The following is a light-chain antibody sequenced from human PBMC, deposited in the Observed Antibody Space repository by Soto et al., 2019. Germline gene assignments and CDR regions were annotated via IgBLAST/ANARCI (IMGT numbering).Light chain of an antibody. CDR3: QQRSNWRIT. CDR1: QSVDRTY. CDR2: DTS. Sequence: EMVLTQSPGTLSLSPGERATLSCRASQSVDRTYLAWYQQKPGQSPRLLIYDTSNRATGIPARFSGSGSGTDFTLTISSLEPEDVAVYYCQQRSNWRITFGQGTRL. J-gene: IGKJ5*01. V-gene: IGKV3-11*01.